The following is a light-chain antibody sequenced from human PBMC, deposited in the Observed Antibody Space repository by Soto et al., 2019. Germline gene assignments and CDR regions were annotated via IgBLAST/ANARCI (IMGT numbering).Light chain of an antibody. CDR3: QQFNTYPRT. CDR1: QDISRG. Sequence: IQLTQSPSSLSASVGDRVTITCRASQDISRGLAWYQQQPWKPPKSLIFGASYLVSGVPSRFSGSGSGTDFPLTISSLQPEDFATYYYQQFNTYPRTFGPGTNVDVK. J-gene: IGKJ3*01. CDR2: GAS. V-gene: IGKV1-13*02.